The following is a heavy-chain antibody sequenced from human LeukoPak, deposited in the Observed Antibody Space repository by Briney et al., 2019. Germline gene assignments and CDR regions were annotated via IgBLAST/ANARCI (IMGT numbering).Heavy chain of an antibody. CDR2: IYSGGST. CDR3: ARDLGGNYGDSPDSY. J-gene: IGHJ4*02. CDR1: GFTVSSNY. Sequence: GGSLRLSCAASGFTVSSNYMSWVRQAPGKGLEWVSVIYSGGSTYYADSVKGRFTISRDNSKNTLYLQKNSLRAEDTAVYYCARDLGGNYGDSPDSYWGQGTLVTVSS. D-gene: IGHD4-17*01. V-gene: IGHV3-66*01.